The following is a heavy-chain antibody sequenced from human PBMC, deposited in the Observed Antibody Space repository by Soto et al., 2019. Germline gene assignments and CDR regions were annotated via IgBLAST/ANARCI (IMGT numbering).Heavy chain of an antibody. V-gene: IGHV1-69*12. J-gene: IGHJ4*02. D-gene: IGHD3-3*01. CDR2: IIPIFGTA. CDR3: ARVRVRFLEWLGSEG. CDR1: GGTFSSYA. Sequence: QVQLVQSGAAVKKPGSSVKVSCKASGGTFSSYAFSWVRQAPGQGLEWMGGIIPIFGTANYAQKFQGRVMITADESTSTAYMELSSLRSEDTAVYYCARVRVRFLEWLGSEGWGQGTLVTVSS.